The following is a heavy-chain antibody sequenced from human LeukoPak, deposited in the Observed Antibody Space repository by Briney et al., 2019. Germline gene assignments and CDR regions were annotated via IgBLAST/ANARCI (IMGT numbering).Heavy chain of an antibody. V-gene: IGHV3-20*04. J-gene: IGHJ1*01. Sequence: PGGSLRLSCAASGFTFSSYSMNWVRQAPGQGLEWVSGISRNGGSTGYADSVKGRFTISRDNVKNYVFLQMNSLRAEDTALYYCVRSITMFQHWGQGTLVTVSS. CDR1: GFTFSSYS. D-gene: IGHD3-10*01. CDR2: ISRNGGST. CDR3: VRSITMFQH.